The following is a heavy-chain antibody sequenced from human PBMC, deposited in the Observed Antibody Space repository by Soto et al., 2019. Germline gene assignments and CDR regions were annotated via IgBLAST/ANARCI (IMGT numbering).Heavy chain of an antibody. D-gene: IGHD2-2*01. CDR1: GYTFTGYY. CDR2: INPNSGGT. V-gene: IGHV1-2*04. J-gene: IGHJ6*02. Sequence: ASVKVSCKAAGYTFTGYYMHWVRQAPGQGLEWMGWINPNSGGTNYAQKFQGWVTMTRDTSISTAYMELSRLRSDDTAVYYCARGADVVVPAAVVGGYYYGRDVWGQGTTVTVSS. CDR3: ARGADVVVPAAVVGGYYYGRDV.